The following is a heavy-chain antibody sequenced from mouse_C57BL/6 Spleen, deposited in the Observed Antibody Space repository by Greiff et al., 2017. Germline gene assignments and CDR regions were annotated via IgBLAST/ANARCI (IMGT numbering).Heavy chain of an antibody. CDR2: IHPSDSDT. D-gene: IGHD1-1*01. Sequence: QVQLQQPGAELVKPGASVKVSCKASGYTFTSYWMHWVKQRPGQGLEWIGRIHPSDSDTNYNQKFKGKATLTVDKSSSTAYMQLSSRTSEDSAVYYCAMPYYYGSSPYYAMDYWGQGTSVTVSS. J-gene: IGHJ4*01. CDR1: GYTFTSYW. V-gene: IGHV1-74*01. CDR3: AMPYYYGSSPYYAMDY.